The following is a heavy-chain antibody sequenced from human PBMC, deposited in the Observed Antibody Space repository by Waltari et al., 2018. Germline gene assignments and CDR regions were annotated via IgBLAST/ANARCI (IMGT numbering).Heavy chain of an antibody. J-gene: IGHJ3*02. V-gene: IGHV3-7*01. CDR2: IKGDGSRK. CDR3: ARDDSSSGSYDAFDI. CDR1: GFSFRHSW. Sequence: EVQLVESGGGLVQPGGSLRLSCAASGFSFRHSWLSWVRQAPGKGLEWVADIKGDGSRKYYLDSVRGRFSISRDNTKNSVDLQMNSLRAEDTAVYYCARDDSSSGSYDAFDIWGQGTMVAVSS. D-gene: IGHD3-22*01.